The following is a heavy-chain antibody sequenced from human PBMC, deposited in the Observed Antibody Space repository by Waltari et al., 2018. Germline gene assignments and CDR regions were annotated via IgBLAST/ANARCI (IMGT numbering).Heavy chain of an antibody. CDR1: ISTFQKNA. D-gene: IGHD3-22*01. CDR3: AKYSGRESSGLALDR. CDR2: ISGDGRCS. Sequence: EVQLLASGGGEVELGGALRLSCEVSISTFQKNAMSWVRQGPGQGRQWLSTISGDGRCSYDSDSGSGRVTISRWNSKPPLDLQMDSRRAKDTARYCCAKYSGRESSGLALDRGGQGTPVSVSS. V-gene: IGHV3-23*01. J-gene: IGHJ5*02.